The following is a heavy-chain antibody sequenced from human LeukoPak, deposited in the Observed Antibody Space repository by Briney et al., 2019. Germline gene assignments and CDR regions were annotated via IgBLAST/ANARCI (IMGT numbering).Heavy chain of an antibody. D-gene: IGHD6-19*01. J-gene: IGHJ4*02. Sequence: SVKVSCKASGGTFSSYAISWVRQAPGQGLEWMGRIIPILGTANYAQKFQGRVTITADESTSTAYMELSSLRSEDTAVYYCARDSSGWYNLLFFDYWGQGTLVTVSS. V-gene: IGHV1-69*11. CDR3: ARDSSGWYNLLFFDY. CDR1: GGTFSSYA. CDR2: IIPILGTA.